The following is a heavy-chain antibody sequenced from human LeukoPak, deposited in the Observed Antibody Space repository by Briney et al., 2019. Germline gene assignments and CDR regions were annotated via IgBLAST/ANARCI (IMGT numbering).Heavy chain of an antibody. CDR2: IKQDASQE. CDR3: ARGVVYPTWSGPHWSDY. CDR1: GFTFSSYW. V-gene: IGHV3-7*01. Sequence: GGSLRLSCAASGFTFSSYWKSWVRQAPGKGPEWVAHIKQDASQEDHVDSVKGRFTISRDNAKNSLYLQMNSLRAEDTAVYYCARGVVYPTWSGPHWSDYWGHGTLVAVSS. J-gene: IGHJ4*01. D-gene: IGHD3-3*01.